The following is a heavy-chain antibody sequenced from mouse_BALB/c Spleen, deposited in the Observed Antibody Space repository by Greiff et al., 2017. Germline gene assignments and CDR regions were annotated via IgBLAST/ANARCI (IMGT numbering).Heavy chain of an antibody. V-gene: IGHV5-4*02. CDR3: AGDYYGYSAMDY. D-gene: IGHD1-2*01. J-gene: IGHJ4*01. Sequence: EVQLVESGGGLVKPGGSLKLSCAASGFTFSDYYMYWVRQTPEKRLEWVATISDGGSYTYYPDSVKGRFTISRDNAKNSLYLQMSSLKSEDTAMYYCAGDYYGYSAMDYWGQGTSVTVSS. CDR1: GFTFSDYY. CDR2: ISDGGSYT.